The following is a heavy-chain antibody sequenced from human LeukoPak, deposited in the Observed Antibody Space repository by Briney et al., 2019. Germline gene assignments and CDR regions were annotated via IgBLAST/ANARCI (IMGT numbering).Heavy chain of an antibody. V-gene: IGHV1-18*01. Sequence: ASVKVSCKASGYTFSSYATAWVRQAPGQGPEWMGSISVYNGNTEYAQKLQGRVTMTTDTFTNTAYMELWNLRPDDTAVYYCARSRVSHTTASTLLYWGQGTLVTVSS. D-gene: IGHD1-14*01. CDR2: ISVYNGNT. J-gene: IGHJ4*02. CDR1: GYTFSSYA. CDR3: ARSRVSHTTASTLLY.